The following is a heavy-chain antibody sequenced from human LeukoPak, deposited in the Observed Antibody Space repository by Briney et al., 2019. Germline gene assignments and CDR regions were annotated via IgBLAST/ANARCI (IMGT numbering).Heavy chain of an antibody. CDR1: GYTFSSYA. J-gene: IGHJ4*02. Sequence: EASVKVSCKASGYTFSSYAMNWVRQAPGQGLEWMGWINTKTGNPTYAQGFTGRFVFSLDTSVSTAYLQISSLKAEDTAVYYCARSLGQWLRSFDYWGQGTLVTVSS. D-gene: IGHD5-12*01. V-gene: IGHV7-4-1*02. CDR3: ARSLGQWLRSFDY. CDR2: INTKTGNP.